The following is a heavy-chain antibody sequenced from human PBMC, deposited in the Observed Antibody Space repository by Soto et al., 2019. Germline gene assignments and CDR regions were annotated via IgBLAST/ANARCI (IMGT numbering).Heavy chain of an antibody. CDR3: AREGRIAAAAYYYDYGMDV. J-gene: IGHJ6*02. CDR2: ISAYNGNT. V-gene: IGHV1-18*01. Sequence: QVQLVQSGAEVKKPGASVKVSCKASGYTFTSYGISWVRQAPGQGLEWMGWISAYNGNTNYAQKLQGRVTMTTDTSTSTAYTELRSLSSDDTAVYYCAREGRIAAAAYYYDYGMDVWGQGTTVTVSS. D-gene: IGHD6-13*01. CDR1: GYTFTSYG.